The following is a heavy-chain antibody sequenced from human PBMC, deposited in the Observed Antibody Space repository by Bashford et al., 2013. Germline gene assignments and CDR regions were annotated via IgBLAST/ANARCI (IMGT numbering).Heavy chain of an antibody. CDR2: IYYSGST. Sequence: SETLSLTCTVSGGSISSYYWSWIRQPPGKGLEWIGYIYYSGSTNYNPSLKSRVTISVDTSKNQFSLKLSSVTAADTGVYYCARARFPYYFDYWGQGTLVTVSS. D-gene: IGHD3-10*01. CDR1: GGSISSYY. J-gene: IGHJ4*02. V-gene: IGHV4-59*08. CDR3: ARARFPYYFDY.